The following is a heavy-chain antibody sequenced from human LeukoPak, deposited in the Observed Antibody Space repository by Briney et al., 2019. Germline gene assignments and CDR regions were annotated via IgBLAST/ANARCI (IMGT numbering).Heavy chain of an antibody. J-gene: IGHJ4*02. Sequence: GGSLRLSCAASGFTFSNAWMSWVRQAPGKGLEWVGRIKSKTDGGTTDYAAPVKGRFTISRDDSKNTLYLQMNSLKTEDTAVYYCTTDRGVLWWIQHADDFDYWGQGTLVTVSS. CDR2: IKSKTDGGTT. CDR1: GFTFSNAW. CDR3: TTDRGVLWWIQHADDFDY. D-gene: IGHD5-18*01. V-gene: IGHV3-15*01.